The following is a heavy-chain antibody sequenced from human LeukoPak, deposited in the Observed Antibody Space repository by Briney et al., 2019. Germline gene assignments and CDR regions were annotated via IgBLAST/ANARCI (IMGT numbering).Heavy chain of an antibody. V-gene: IGHV3-74*01. Sequence: GGSLRLSCAASGFTFSSYWMYWVRQAPGKGLVWVSRINSDGKTTNYADSVKGRFTISRDNAKNTLYLQMKSLRAEDTAVYYCTRDITLTRGGRSDYWGQGTLVTVSA. J-gene: IGHJ4*02. D-gene: IGHD3-10*01. CDR3: TRDITLTRGGRSDY. CDR1: GFTFSSYW. CDR2: INSDGKTT.